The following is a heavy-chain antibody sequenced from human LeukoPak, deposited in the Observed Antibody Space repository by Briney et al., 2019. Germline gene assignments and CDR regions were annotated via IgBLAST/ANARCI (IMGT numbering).Heavy chain of an antibody. CDR1: GYTFTVYY. J-gene: IGHJ5*02. V-gene: IGHV1-2*02. CDR3: ARDRWSYDFWSGYYAEERNWFDP. CDR2: INPNSGGT. D-gene: IGHD3-3*01. Sequence: ASVKVSCKASGYTFTVYYMHGVRQAPAQGLECMGWINPNSGGTTYAQNFQGRVPMTRKKSISTAYMELSRLRSDDTDVYYCARDRWSYDFWSGYYAEERNWFDPWGQGTLVTVSS.